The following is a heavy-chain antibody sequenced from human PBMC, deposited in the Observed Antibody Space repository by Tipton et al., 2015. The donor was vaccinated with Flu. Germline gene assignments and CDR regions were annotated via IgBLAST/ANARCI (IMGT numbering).Heavy chain of an antibody. V-gene: IGHV3-23*01. CDR3: AGDPSLGMPDSFDY. D-gene: IGHD2-2*01. CDR1: GFTLTRYG. Sequence: SLRLSCAVSGFTLTRYGMSWVRQAPGKGLEWISGFSVSGGATFFADSVKGRFTISRDYYKNLLYLQMNSLRPDDTAVYYCAGDPSLGMPDSFDYWGQGILVTASS. CDR2: FSVSGGAT. J-gene: IGHJ4*02.